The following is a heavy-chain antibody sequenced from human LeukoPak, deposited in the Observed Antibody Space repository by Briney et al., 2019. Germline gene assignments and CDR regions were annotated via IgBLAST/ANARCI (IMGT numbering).Heavy chain of an antibody. V-gene: IGHV3-53*01. J-gene: IGHJ4*02. CDR3: ARRAGEYSHPYDY. Sequence: GGSLRLSCTVSGFTVSINSMSWVRQAPGKGLEWVSFIYSGGNTHYSDSVKGRFTISRDNSKNTLYLQMNSLRAEDTAVYYCARRAGEYSHPYDYWGQGALVTVSS. CDR2: IYSGGNT. CDR1: GFTVSINS. D-gene: IGHD2/OR15-2a*01.